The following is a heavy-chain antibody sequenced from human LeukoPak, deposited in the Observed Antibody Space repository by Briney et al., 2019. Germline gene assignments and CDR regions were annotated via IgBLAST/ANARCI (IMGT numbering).Heavy chain of an antibody. V-gene: IGHV4-4*07. Sequence: SETLSLTCTVSGGSISGYYWSLIRQPAGKGLEWIGRIYSSGSTNYNPSLKSRVTISVDTSKNQFSLKLSSVTAADTAVYYCASRAPYYYDSSGYPSYFDYWGQGTLVTVSS. D-gene: IGHD3-22*01. CDR3: ASRAPYYYDSSGYPSYFDY. J-gene: IGHJ4*02. CDR2: IYSSGST. CDR1: GGSISGYY.